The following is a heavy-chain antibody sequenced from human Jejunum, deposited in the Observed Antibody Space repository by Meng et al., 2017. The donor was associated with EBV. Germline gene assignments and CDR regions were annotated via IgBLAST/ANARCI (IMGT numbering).Heavy chain of an antibody. CDR2: INPDGRTI. V-gene: IGHV3-74*01. CDR1: GFTLSDHW. J-gene: IGHJ4*02. CDR3: TRAGYYRFDY. D-gene: IGHD1-26*01. Sequence: GQAVGAGGGLVQPGGSLRLSCAASGFTLSDHWIHWVRQAPGEGLMWVSRINPDGRTINYGDSVKGRFTISRDNAKNTVYLQMNSLRAEDTAVYYCTRAGYYRFDYWGQGALVTVSS.